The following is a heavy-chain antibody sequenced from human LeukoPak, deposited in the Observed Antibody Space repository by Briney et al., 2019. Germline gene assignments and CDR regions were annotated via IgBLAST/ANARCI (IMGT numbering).Heavy chain of an antibody. D-gene: IGHD6-13*01. Sequence: GASVKVSCKASGYTFTSYDINWVRQATGQGLEWMGWMNPNSGNTGYAQKFQGRVTITTDESTSTAYMELSSLRSEDTAVYYCARDWQQLGQREAFDIWGQGTMVTVSS. CDR2: MNPNSGNT. J-gene: IGHJ3*02. V-gene: IGHV1-8*03. CDR1: GYTFTSYD. CDR3: ARDWQQLGQREAFDI.